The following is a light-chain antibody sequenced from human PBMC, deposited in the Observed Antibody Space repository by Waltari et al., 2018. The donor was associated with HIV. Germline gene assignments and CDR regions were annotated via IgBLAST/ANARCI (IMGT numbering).Light chain of an antibody. CDR2: SNN. CDR3: AAWDDSLNAWV. Sequence: QSVLTQPPSASGTPGQRVTISCSGSSSNIGSNTVNWYQQPPGTAPKLLIYSNNHRPSGVPARFSGSKSGTAASLAISGLQSEDEADYYCAAWDDSLNAWVFGGGTKLTVL. V-gene: IGLV1-44*01. CDR1: SSNIGSNT. J-gene: IGLJ3*02.